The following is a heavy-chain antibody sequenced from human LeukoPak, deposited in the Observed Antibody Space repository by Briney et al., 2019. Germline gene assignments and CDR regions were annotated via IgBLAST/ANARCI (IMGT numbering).Heavy chain of an antibody. CDR2: IWHDGNIK. Sequence: GGSLRLSCAASGFTFSNFAMHWVRQTPGRGLEWVAVIWHDGNIKYYADSVKGRVTISRDNSKNTLYLQMNSLRAEDTAVYYCARISIGPDYWGQGTLVTVSS. D-gene: IGHD2/OR15-2a*01. CDR3: ARISIGPDY. CDR1: GFTFSNFA. V-gene: IGHV3-33*01. J-gene: IGHJ4*02.